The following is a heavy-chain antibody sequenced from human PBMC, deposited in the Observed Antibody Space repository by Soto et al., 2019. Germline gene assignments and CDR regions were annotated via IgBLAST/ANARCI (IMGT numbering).Heavy chain of an antibody. CDR1: GFSFDDYA. J-gene: IGHJ4*02. CDR2: ISWNDVTV. CDR3: AKDVAADSFTFVAH. D-gene: IGHD2-15*01. V-gene: IGHV3-9*01. Sequence: EVQLVESGGGLVQPGRSLRLSCAASGFSFDDYAMIWVRQAPGEGLEWVAGISWNDVTVRYAGSVKGRFIISRDNTKSSLYLPMNSLSTEDTAWYYCAKDVAADSFTFVAHLGQGTLVTVSS.